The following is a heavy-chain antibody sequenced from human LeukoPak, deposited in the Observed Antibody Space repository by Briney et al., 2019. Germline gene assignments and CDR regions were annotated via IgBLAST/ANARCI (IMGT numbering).Heavy chain of an antibody. CDR2: IYHSGST. V-gene: IGHV4-4*02. Sequence: PSETLSLTCAVSGGSISSSNWWSWVRQPPGKGLEWIGEIYHSGSTNYNPSLKSRVTISVDKSKNQFSLKLSSVTAADTAVYYCARHASEGYYYGMDVWGQGTTVTVSS. CDR3: ARHASEGYYYGMDV. CDR1: GGSISSSNW. J-gene: IGHJ6*02.